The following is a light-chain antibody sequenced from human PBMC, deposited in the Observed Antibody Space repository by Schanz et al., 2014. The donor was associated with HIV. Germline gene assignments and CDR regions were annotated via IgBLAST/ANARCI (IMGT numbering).Light chain of an antibody. V-gene: IGKV3-11*01. Sequence: ESVLTQSPGTLSLSPGERATLSCRASQSVSSNLAWYQQKRDQPPRLVIYGVSNRATGIPARFSGSGSGTDFTLTISSLEPEDFAVYYCQQRSNWPLFTFGPGTKVDIK. CDR1: QSVSSN. CDR3: QQRSNWPLFT. CDR2: GVS. J-gene: IGKJ3*01.